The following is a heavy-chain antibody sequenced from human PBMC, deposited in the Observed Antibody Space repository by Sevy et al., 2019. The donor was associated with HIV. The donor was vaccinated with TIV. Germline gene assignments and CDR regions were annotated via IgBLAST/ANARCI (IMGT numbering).Heavy chain of an antibody. CDR2: ISGSGVTT. CDR1: GFTFSTYA. Sequence: GESLKISCAASGFTFSTYAMSWVRQAPGKGLEWVSGISGSGVTTYYADSVKSRFTISRDNSKNTLYLQMNSLTAEDTAVYYCAKAGVRVGGTFDLFYFDYWGQGTLVTVSS. CDR3: AKAGVRVGGTFDLFYFDY. D-gene: IGHD6-19*01. V-gene: IGHV3-23*01. J-gene: IGHJ4*02.